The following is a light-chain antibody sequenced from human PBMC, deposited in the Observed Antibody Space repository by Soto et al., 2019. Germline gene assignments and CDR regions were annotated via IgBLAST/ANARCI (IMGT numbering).Light chain of an antibody. CDR1: SSDVGAYNF. Sequence: QSALTQPASVSGSPGQSITISCTGTSSDVGAYNFVSWYQQHPGKAPKLMIYDDTNRPSGVSSRFSGSKSGNTASLAISGLQAEDEADYYCSSYTTSNTLVFGGGTKLTVL. CDR3: SSYTTSNTLV. CDR2: DDT. V-gene: IGLV2-14*03. J-gene: IGLJ2*01.